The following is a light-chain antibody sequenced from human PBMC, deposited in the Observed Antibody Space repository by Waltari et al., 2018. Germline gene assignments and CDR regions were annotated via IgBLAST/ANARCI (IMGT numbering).Light chain of an antibody. V-gene: IGLV3-21*02. CDR3: QVWDATTDHSYV. J-gene: IGLJ1*01. CDR1: KIASTS. CDR2: DEG. Sequence: SYVLTQAPSVSVAPGQTARVTCGGDKIASTSVHWSQKKAGQAPVLVGYDEGDRPSGIPERFSGSNSGNMATLIITRVEAGDEADYFCQVWDATTDHSYVFGAGTKVTVL.